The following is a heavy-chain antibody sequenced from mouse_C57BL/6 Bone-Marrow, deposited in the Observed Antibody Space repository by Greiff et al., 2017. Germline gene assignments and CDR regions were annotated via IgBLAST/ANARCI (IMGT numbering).Heavy chain of an antibody. Sequence: VKLVESGPGLVAPSQSLSITCTVSGFSLTSYGVSWVRPPPGKGLEWLGVIWGDGSTNYHSALISRLSISKYNSKSQVVLKLNSLQTDDTATYYCAKDRQGYAMDDWGQGTSVTVSS. CDR3: AKDRQGYAMDD. D-gene: IGHD6-1*01. CDR2: IWGDGST. V-gene: IGHV2-3*01. CDR1: GFSLTSYG. J-gene: IGHJ4*01.